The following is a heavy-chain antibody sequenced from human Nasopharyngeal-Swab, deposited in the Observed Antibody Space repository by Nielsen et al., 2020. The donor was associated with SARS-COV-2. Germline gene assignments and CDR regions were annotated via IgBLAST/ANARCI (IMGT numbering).Heavy chain of an antibody. V-gene: IGHV4-34*01. J-gene: IGHJ6*02. D-gene: IGHD5-24*01. Sequence: SQTLSLTCAVYGGSFSGFYWNWIRQPPGRGLEWIGEINHNERTNYNPSLKSRIAMLVDTSNNQVSLKVSSVSAGDTAVYYCARAGRVGDAYTGLDVWGPGTTVTVSS. CDR1: GGSFSGFY. CDR3: ARAGRVGDAYTGLDV. CDR2: INHNERT.